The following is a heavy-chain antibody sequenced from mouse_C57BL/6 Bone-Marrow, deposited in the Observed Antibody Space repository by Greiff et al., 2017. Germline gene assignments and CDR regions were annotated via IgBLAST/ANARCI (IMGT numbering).Heavy chain of an antibody. CDR3: TRAYYSNCHYAMDY. CDR2: IDPENGDT. CDR1: GFNIKDYY. D-gene: IGHD2-5*01. J-gene: IGHJ4*01. Sequence: VQLQQSGAELVRPGASVKLSCTASGFNIKDYYMHWVKQRPEQGLEWIGWIDPENGDTEYASKFQGKATITASTSSNTAYLQLSSLTTEDTAVYYCTRAYYSNCHYAMDYWGQGTSVTVSS. V-gene: IGHV14-4*01.